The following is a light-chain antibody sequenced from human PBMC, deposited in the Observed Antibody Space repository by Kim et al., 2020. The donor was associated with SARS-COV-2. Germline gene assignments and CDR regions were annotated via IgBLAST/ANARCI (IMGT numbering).Light chain of an antibody. Sequence: SSAEERATSSCTGRQGVSSYLAWYQQKPGQAPRLLIYDASSRATGIPARFSGSGSGTDFTLTISSLEPGDFAVYYCHQYSNSPRTFGQGTQVEIK. CDR1: QGVSSY. V-gene: IGKV3-11*01. CDR3: HQYSNSPRT. CDR2: DAS. J-gene: IGKJ1*01.